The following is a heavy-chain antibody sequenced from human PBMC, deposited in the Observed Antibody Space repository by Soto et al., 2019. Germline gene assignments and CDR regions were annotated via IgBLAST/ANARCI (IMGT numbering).Heavy chain of an antibody. CDR1: GFTFSSYG. Sequence: QVQLVESGGGVVQPGRSLRLSCAASGFTFSSYGMHWVRQAPGKGLEWVAVIWYDGSNKYYADSVKGRLTISRDNSKNALYLQMNSLRAEDTAVYYCARVGSSSWYAYYYYGMDVWGQGTTVTVSS. J-gene: IGHJ6*02. CDR2: IWYDGSNK. CDR3: ARVGSSSWYAYYYYGMDV. D-gene: IGHD6-13*01. V-gene: IGHV3-33*01.